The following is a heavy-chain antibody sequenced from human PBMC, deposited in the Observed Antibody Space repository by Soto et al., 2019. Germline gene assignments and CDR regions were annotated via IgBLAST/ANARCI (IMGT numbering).Heavy chain of an antibody. J-gene: IGHJ4*02. D-gene: IGHD3-22*01. CDR1: GYTFTSYG. CDR2: ISAYNGNT. CDR3: ASTTYYYDSSGPLFS. V-gene: IGHV1-18*01. Sequence: ASVKVSCKASGYTFTSYGISWVRQAPGQGLEWMGWISAYNGNTNYAQKLQGRVTMTTDTSTSTAYMELRSLRSDDTAVYYCASTTYYYDSSGPLFSWGQGTLVTVSS.